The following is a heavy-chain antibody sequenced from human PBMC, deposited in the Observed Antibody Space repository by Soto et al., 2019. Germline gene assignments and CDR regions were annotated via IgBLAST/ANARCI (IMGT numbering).Heavy chain of an antibody. CDR1: GYTFTSYG. CDR3: ARDRRKGELLGRYFDY. CDR2: ISAYNGNT. D-gene: IGHD1-26*01. Sequence: ASVKVSCKASGYTFTSYGISWVRQAPGQGLEWMGWISAYNGNTNYAQKLQGRVTMTTDTSTSTAYMELRSLRSDDTAVYYCARDRRKGELLGRYFDYWGQGTLVTVSS. V-gene: IGHV1-18*01. J-gene: IGHJ4*02.